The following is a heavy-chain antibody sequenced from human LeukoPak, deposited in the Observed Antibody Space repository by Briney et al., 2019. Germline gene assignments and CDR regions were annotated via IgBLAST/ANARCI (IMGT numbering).Heavy chain of an antibody. J-gene: IGHJ6*02. V-gene: IGHV1-46*01. CDR3: ATSYSGYPYYYYGMDV. CDR1: GYTFTYYY. Sequence: ASVKVSCKASGYTFTYYYIHWVRQAPGQGLEWMGLVNPSGINTNYAQKFQGRVTMTRDTSTRTVYMELSSLRSEDTAVYYCATSYSGYPYYYYGMDVWGQGTTVTVSS. CDR2: VNPSGINT. D-gene: IGHD5-12*01.